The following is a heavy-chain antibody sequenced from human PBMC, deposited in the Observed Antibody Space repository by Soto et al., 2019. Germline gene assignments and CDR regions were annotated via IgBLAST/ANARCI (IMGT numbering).Heavy chain of an antibody. D-gene: IGHD3-22*01. CDR2: IIPLFGTA. Sequence: ASVKVSCKASGGTFSTYTMTWVRQAPGQGLEWMGGIIPLFGTANYAQKFQGRVTITADESASTVYMELSSLRSKDTAVYYCARSQDSSGYWNNCFDPWGQGTLVTVSS. J-gene: IGHJ5*02. V-gene: IGHV1-69*13. CDR3: ARSQDSSGYWNNCFDP. CDR1: GGTFSTYT.